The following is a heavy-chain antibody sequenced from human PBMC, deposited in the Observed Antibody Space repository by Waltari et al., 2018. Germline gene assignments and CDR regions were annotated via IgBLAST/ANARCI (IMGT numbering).Heavy chain of an antibody. J-gene: IGHJ5*02. V-gene: IGHV4-59*08. CDR1: GGSISSYY. Sequence: QVQLQESGPGLVKPSETLSLTCTVSGGSISSYYWSWIRQPPGKGLEWIGYIYYSGSTNYNPSLKSRVTISVDTSKNQFSLKLSSVTAADTAVYYCARLYDFWSGLNWFDPWGQGTLVTVSS. CDR3: ARLYDFWSGLNWFDP. CDR2: IYYSGST. D-gene: IGHD3-3*01.